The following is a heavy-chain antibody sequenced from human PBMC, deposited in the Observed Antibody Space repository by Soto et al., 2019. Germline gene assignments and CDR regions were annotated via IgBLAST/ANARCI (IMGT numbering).Heavy chain of an antibody. CDR3: ARDSRYTSGWYEGYYYGLDV. D-gene: IGHD6-19*01. CDR1: GYTFTTYG. Sequence: SVKVSCKTSGYTFTTYGINWVRQAPGQGLEWMGWISTYYGNTNYAQKFQGRVTMTTDTSTYTAYMELRSLRSDDTALYFCARDSRYTSGWYEGYYYGLDVWGQGTTVTVSS. CDR2: ISTYYGNT. J-gene: IGHJ6*02. V-gene: IGHV1-18*04.